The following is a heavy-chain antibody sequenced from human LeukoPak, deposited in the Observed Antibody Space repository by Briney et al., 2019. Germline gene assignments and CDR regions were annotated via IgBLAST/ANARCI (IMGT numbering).Heavy chain of an antibody. CDR3: ARGYSSSGYNWFDP. CDR1: GFTFSSYW. V-gene: IGHV3-74*01. CDR2: LKSDGSST. D-gene: IGHD6-13*01. J-gene: IGHJ5*02. Sequence: TGGSLRLSCAASGFTFSSYWMHWVRQAPGKGLVWVSRLKSDGSSTSYADSVKGRFTISRDNAKNTLYLQMNSLRAEDTAVYYCARGYSSSGYNWFDPWGQGTLVTVSS.